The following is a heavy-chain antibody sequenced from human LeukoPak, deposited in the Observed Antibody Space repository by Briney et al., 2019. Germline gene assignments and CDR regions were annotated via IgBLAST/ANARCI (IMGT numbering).Heavy chain of an antibody. J-gene: IGHJ3*02. CDR1: GFTFSTYA. D-gene: IGHD3-9*01. V-gene: IGHV3-23*01. Sequence: PGGSLRLSCAASGFTFSTYAMSWVRQAPGKGLEWVSAINNSGGRTYYADSVKGRFTISRDNAKNSLYLQMNSLRAEDTAVYYCARLGGNAFDIWGQGTMVTVSS. CDR3: ARLGGNAFDI. CDR2: INNSGGRT.